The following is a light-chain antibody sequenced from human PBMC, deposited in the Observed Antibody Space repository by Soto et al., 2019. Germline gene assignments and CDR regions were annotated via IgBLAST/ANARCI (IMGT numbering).Light chain of an antibody. J-gene: IGKJ5*01. CDR3: QQRSNWLIT. V-gene: IGKV3-11*01. CDR2: DAS. CDR1: QSISRY. Sequence: EIVLTQSPATLSLSPGERATLSCRASQSISRYLAWYQQKPGQAPRVLIYDASTRATGIPARFSGSGSGTDFTLTISSLEPEDFAVYYCQQRSNWLITLGQGTRLEIK.